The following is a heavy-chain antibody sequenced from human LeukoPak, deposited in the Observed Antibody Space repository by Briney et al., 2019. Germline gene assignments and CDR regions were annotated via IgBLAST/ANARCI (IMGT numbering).Heavy chain of an antibody. V-gene: IGHV3-49*03. CDR2: IRTKVHGGTA. D-gene: IGHD1-1*01. Sequence: GGSLRLSCTASGFTFGDYAMIWFRQAPGKGLEWVGFIRTKVHGGTAEYAASVKGRFSISRDDSKSVTYLQLNSLKTEDTAVYYCSRDDTAAQLERSYWGQGSPVTFSS. CDR1: GFTFGDYA. J-gene: IGHJ4*02. CDR3: SRDDTAAQLERSY.